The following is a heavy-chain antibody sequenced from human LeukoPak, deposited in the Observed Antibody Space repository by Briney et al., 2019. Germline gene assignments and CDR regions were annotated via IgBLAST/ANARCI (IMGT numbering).Heavy chain of an antibody. CDR1: GFTFSNAW. D-gene: IGHD4-23*01. J-gene: IGHJ4*02. Sequence: GGSLRLSCAASGFTFSNAWMTWVRQAPGKGLEWVGRNGGTTDYAAPVKGRFTISRDDSKNTLSLQMNSLKTEDTAVYYCTAVDFDYWGQGTLVTVSS. CDR2: NGGTT. CDR3: TAVDFDY. V-gene: IGHV3-15*01.